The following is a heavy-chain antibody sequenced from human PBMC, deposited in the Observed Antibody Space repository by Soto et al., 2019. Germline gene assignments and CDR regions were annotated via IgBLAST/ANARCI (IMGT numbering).Heavy chain of an antibody. D-gene: IGHD3-10*02. V-gene: IGHV1-2*04. Sequence: ASVKVSCKASGYSFTDYHIHWVRQAPGQGLEWLGRINPKSGGTSTAQKFQGWVTMTTDTSISTASMELTRLTSDDTAVYYCARDPLSSFAMDVWGQGTTVTVSS. CDR3: ARDPLSSFAMDV. J-gene: IGHJ6*02. CDR2: INPKSGGT. CDR1: GYSFTDYH.